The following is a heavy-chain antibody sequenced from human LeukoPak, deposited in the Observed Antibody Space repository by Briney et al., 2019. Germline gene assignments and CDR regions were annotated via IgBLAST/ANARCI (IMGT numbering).Heavy chain of an antibody. J-gene: IGHJ4*02. V-gene: IGHV4-4*07. CDR1: GGSISSYY. Sequence: SETLSLTCTVSGGSISSYYWSWIRQPAGKGLEWIGRIYTSGSTNYNPSLKGRVTMSVDTSKNQFSLKLSSVTAADTAVYYCAREGHGSGSYFVDGWGQGTLVTVSS. CDR3: AREGHGSGSYFVDG. D-gene: IGHD3-10*01. CDR2: IYTSGST.